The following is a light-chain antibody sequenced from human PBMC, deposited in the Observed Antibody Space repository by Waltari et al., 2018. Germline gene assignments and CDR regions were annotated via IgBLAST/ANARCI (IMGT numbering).Light chain of an antibody. Sequence: SYELTQPPPVSVSPGQTARTTCSGDALPRQHVYWYQQRSGLAPMLDIYKDTQRPSGIPERFSGTSSGTLATLTISGAQAEDEADYHCQSTDRSGTVVFGGGTKLTVL. CDR3: QSTDRSGTVV. CDR1: ALPRQH. V-gene: IGLV3-25*03. CDR2: KDT. J-gene: IGLJ2*01.